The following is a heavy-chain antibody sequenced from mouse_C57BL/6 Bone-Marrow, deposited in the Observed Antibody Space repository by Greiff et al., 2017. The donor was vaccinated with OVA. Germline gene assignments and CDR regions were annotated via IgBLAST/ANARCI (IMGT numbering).Heavy chain of an antibody. D-gene: IGHD1-1*01. CDR2: IDPENGDT. V-gene: IGHV14-4*01. Sequence: VQLQQSGAELVRPGASVKLSCTASGFNIKDDYMHWVKQRPEQGLEWIGCIDPENGDTEYASKFQGKATITADTSSNTAYLQLSSLTSEDTAVYYCTKGGYYDYFDYWGQGTTLTVSS. CDR3: TKGGYYDYFDY. J-gene: IGHJ2*01. CDR1: GFNIKDDY.